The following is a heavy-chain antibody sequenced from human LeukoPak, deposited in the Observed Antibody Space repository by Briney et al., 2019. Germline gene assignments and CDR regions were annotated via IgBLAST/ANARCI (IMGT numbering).Heavy chain of an antibody. V-gene: IGHV4-30-2*01. CDR2: IYHSGST. CDR1: GGSISSGGYS. D-gene: IGHD2-2*01. J-gene: IGHJ4*02. CDR3: ARVRSTSEDY. Sequence: SQTLSLTCAVSGGSISSGGYSWSWIRQPPGKGLEWIGYIYHSGSTYYNPSLQSRVTISVDRSKNQFSLKLSSVTAADTAVYYCARVRSTSEDYWGQGTLVTVSS.